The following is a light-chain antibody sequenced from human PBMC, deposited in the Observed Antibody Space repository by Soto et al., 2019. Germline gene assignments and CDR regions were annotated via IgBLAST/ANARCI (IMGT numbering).Light chain of an antibody. CDR2: APS. CDR3: QKYNSAPLT. Sequence: DIQMTQSPSSLSASVGDRVTITCRASRGISSSLAWYQQKPGKAPKLLIYAPSTLQSGVPSRFGGSGSGTEFTLTISGLQAEDVAAYYCQKYNSAPLTFGGGTKVDIK. V-gene: IGKV1-9*01. CDR1: RGISSS. J-gene: IGKJ4*01.